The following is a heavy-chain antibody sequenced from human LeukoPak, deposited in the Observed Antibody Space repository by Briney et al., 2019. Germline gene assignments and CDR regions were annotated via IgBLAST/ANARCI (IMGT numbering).Heavy chain of an antibody. V-gene: IGHV3-64*01. Sequence: GGSLTLSCAVCGFTFSNYAMHWARQAPGKGLEYVSTIRSKGRKTYYANSVKGRFIISRDNSKNTLFLQMGSLRAEDMAVYYCARDSGKRAWVGEFDYWAQGTLVTVSS. CDR1: GFTFSNYA. J-gene: IGHJ4*02. CDR3: ARDSGKRAWVGEFDY. CDR2: IRSKGRKT. D-gene: IGHD3-10*01.